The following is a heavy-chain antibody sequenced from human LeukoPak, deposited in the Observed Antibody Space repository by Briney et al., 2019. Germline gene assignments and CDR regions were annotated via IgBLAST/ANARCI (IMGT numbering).Heavy chain of an antibody. CDR1: GGSFSGYH. V-gene: IGHV4-34*09. Sequence: SETLSLTCAVYGGSFSGYHWSWIRQPPGKGLEWIGEINHSGSTNYNPSLKSRVTISVDTSKNQCSLKLSSVTAADTAVYYCARGLVEGSSATYCSSTSCPYNWFDPWGQGTLVTVSS. CDR3: ARGLVEGSSATYCSSTSCPYNWFDP. D-gene: IGHD2-2*01. CDR2: INHSGST. J-gene: IGHJ5*02.